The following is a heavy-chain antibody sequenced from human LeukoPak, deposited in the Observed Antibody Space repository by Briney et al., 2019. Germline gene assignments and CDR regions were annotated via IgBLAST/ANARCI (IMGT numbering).Heavy chain of an antibody. V-gene: IGHV3-23*01. CDR1: GFTFSSYA. J-gene: IGHJ3*02. Sequence: GGSLRLSCAASGFTFSSYAMSWVRQAPGKGLEWVSAISGSGGSTYYADSVKGRFTISRDNSKNTLYLQMNSLRAEDTAVYYCAKGGVFRFFAGLGVFDIGAKGKMVTVSS. CDR2: ISGSGGST. CDR3: AKGGVFRFFAGLGVFDI. D-gene: IGHD3-9*01.